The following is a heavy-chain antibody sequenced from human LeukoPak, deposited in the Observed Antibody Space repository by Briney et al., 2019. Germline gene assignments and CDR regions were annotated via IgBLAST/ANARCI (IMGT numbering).Heavy chain of an antibody. CDR1: GLTLRNYD. Sequence: GGSLRLSCTASGLTLRNYDMNWVRQAPGKGLEWVSVIRGSSGSTYYAGSVKGRFTISSDGSKDTLYLQINSLRAEDTPVCYRARVGTAMVTIVAPYYMYVWGKGTTVTVSS. CDR3: ARVGTAMVTIVAPYYMYV. CDR2: IRGSSGST. V-gene: IGHV3-23*01. J-gene: IGHJ6*03. D-gene: IGHD5-18*01.